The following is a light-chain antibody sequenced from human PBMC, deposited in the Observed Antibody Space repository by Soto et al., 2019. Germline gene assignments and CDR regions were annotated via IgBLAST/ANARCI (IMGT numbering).Light chain of an antibody. Sequence: EIVLTQYPGTLSLSPGDRATLSCRASQSVSSSYLAWYQQKPGQAPRLLIYGASSRATGIPDRFSGSGSGTDFTLTISRLEPEDFAVYYCQQYGSSPLTFGPGTKVEIK. J-gene: IGKJ3*01. CDR2: GAS. CDR3: QQYGSSPLT. V-gene: IGKV3-20*01. CDR1: QSVSSSY.